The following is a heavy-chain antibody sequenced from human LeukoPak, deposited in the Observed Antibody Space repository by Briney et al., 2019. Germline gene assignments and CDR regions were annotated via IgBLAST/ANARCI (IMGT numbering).Heavy chain of an antibody. V-gene: IGHV4-4*08. J-gene: IGHJ4*02. CDR3: ARGHYYFDY. Sequence: SETLSLTCSVSGGSISSNYWSWVRQPPGKGLEWIGYISYSGSTNSGKSTNYNPSLKSRVTVSVGTSKNQFSLKLSSVTAADTAVYYCARGHYYFDYWGQGTLVTVSS. CDR1: GGSISSNY. CDR2: ISYSGSTNSGKST.